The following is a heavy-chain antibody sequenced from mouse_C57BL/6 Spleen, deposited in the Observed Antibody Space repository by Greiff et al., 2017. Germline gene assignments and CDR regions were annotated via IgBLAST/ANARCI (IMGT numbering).Heavy chain of an antibody. Sequence: VQLQESGPELVKPGASVKLSCKASGYTFTSYDINWVKQRPGQGLEWIGWIYPRDGSTKYNEKFKGKATLTVDTSSSTAYMELHSLTSEDSAVYFCASTVRMDYWGQGTSVTVSS. CDR1: GYTFTSYD. CDR3: ASTVRMDY. D-gene: IGHD1-1*01. V-gene: IGHV1-85*01. J-gene: IGHJ4*01. CDR2: IYPRDGST.